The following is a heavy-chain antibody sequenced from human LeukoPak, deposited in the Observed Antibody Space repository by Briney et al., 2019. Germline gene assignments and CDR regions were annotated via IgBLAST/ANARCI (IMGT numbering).Heavy chain of an antibody. CDR2: IYYSGST. CDR3: VGSIAAAGTGY. Sequence: SETLSLTCTVSGGSISSSSYYWGWIRQPPGKGLEWIGSIYYSGSTYYNPSLKSRVTISVDTSKNQFSLKLSSVTAADTAVYYCVGSIAAAGTGYWGQGTQVTVSS. V-gene: IGHV4-39*01. J-gene: IGHJ4*02. CDR1: GGSISSSSYY. D-gene: IGHD6-13*01.